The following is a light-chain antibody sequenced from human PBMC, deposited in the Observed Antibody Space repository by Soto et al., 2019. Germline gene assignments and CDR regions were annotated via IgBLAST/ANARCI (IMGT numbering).Light chain of an antibody. CDR2: RAS. Sequence: ESVLTQSPGTLSLSPGERATLSCRASQSVGRIYLAWYQQKPGQAPRLLIYRASSRDTVIPDRFSGSWSGTHFTLTIQRVEPEHFALYYSQYHDRSHLTFGGGTKVEIK. CDR3: QYHDRSHLT. CDR1: QSVGRIY. V-gene: IGKV3-20*01. J-gene: IGKJ4*01.